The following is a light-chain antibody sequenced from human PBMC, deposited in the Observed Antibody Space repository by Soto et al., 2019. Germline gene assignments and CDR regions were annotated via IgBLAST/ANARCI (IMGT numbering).Light chain of an antibody. CDR1: SSDVGGYKY. V-gene: IGLV2-14*01. Sequence: QSALTQPASVSGSPGQSITISCTGTSSDVGGYKYVSWYQQHPGKAPKLMIYEVSNRPSGVSNRFSGSKSGNTASLTISGLQAEDEADYYCNSYTSTSTLRVFGTGTKLTVL. CDR2: EVS. J-gene: IGLJ1*01. CDR3: NSYTSTSTLRV.